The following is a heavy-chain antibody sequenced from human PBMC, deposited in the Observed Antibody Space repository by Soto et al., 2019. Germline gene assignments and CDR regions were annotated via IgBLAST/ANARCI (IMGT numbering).Heavy chain of an antibody. CDR2: INPAGSVT. CDR3: ARRARGSYVDY. CDR1: GISFINHY. J-gene: IGHJ4*02. D-gene: IGHD1-26*01. V-gene: IGHV1-46*01. Sequence: ASVKVSCKASGISFINHYVHWVRQAPGQGPEWMGVINPAGSVTVYALKLQDRVTVTRDTSTSTAYMELKSLTSDDTAIYYCARRARGSYVDYWVQGTLVTVSS.